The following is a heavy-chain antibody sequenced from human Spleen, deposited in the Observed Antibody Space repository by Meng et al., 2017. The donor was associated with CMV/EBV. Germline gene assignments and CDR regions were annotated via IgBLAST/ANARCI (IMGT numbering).Heavy chain of an antibody. Sequence: GGSLRLSCAIFGFTFNNYEMNWVRQAPGKGLEWVSYISSDGSSIYYADSVKGRFTISRDNAKNSLYLQMNSLRAEDTAVYYCAREGYYDSSGYWGDDAFDIWGQGTMVTVSS. CDR1: GFTFNNYE. D-gene: IGHD3-22*01. CDR2: ISSDGSSI. J-gene: IGHJ3*02. CDR3: AREGYYDSSGYWGDDAFDI. V-gene: IGHV3-48*03.